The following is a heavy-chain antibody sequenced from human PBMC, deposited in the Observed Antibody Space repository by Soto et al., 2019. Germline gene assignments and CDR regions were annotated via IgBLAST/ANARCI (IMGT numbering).Heavy chain of an antibody. CDR3: ARTRRGIWGYVSYFDY. Sequence: SETLSLTCAVYGGSFSGFYWSWIRQPPGKGLEWIGEFNLSGSTNYNPSLKSRVTISLDTSKNQFSLTLSSVTAADTAVYYCARTRRGIWGYVSYFDYWGQGTLVTVSS. CDR1: GGSFSGFY. J-gene: IGHJ4*02. CDR2: FNLSGST. V-gene: IGHV4-34*01. D-gene: IGHD3-16*01.